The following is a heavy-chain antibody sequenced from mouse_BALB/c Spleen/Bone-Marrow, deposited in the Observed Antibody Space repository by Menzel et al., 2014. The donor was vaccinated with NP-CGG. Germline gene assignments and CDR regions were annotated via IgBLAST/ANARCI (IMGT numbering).Heavy chain of an antibody. D-gene: IGHD2-1*01. CDR3: GRDGNFAMDY. CDR2: INDGGSYT. J-gene: IGHJ4*01. Sequence: EVMLVESGGGLAKPGGSLKLSCAVSGFTFSDYYMYWVRQNPEKRLEWVATINDGGSYTYYPDSVKGRFTISRDNAKNNLYLQMSSLKSEDTAMYYCGRDGNFAMDYWGQGTSVTVSS. CDR1: GFTFSDYY. V-gene: IGHV5-4*02.